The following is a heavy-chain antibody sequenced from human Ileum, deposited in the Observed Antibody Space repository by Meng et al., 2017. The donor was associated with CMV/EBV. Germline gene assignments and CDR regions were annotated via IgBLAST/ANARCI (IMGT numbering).Heavy chain of an antibody. CDR3: ARGLASGWPDY. Sequence: VSGPEWGAGLLKPSETLSLTGGVFGGSFTDYYWTWFRQSPGKGLEWIGENTHSGRAYYSSSLTGRATISVDMSKYQFSLKLPSVTAADTAIYYCARGLASGWPDYWGQGTLVTVSS. V-gene: IGHV4-34*01. CDR2: NTHSGRA. CDR1: GGSFTDYY. D-gene: IGHD3-10*01. J-gene: IGHJ4*02.